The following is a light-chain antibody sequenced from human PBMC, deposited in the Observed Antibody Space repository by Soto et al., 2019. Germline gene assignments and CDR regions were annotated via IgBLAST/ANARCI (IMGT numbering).Light chain of an antibody. V-gene: IGKV1-33*01. CDR2: DAS. J-gene: IGKJ2*01. CDR1: QDISNY. Sequence: DIQMTQSPSSLSASVGDRVTITCQASQDISNYLNWYQQKPGKVPKLLIYDASNLETGVPSRFSGSGSGTVFTLTISSQKAEDIAKFYCKQFDPPPHILGRGTKVE. CDR3: KQFDPPPHI.